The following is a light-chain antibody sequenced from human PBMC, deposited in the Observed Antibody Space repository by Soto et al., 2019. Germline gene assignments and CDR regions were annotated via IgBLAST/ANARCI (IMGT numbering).Light chain of an antibody. CDR3: QQYDGWPIT. CDR1: QSVSSH. J-gene: IGKJ5*01. CDR2: DAS. Sequence: SQSPYTLSLSQGERATLSCRASQSVSSHLAWYQHKPGQAPRLLFYDASTRATGIPARFSGSGSGTEFTLTISSLQSEDFAVYYCQQYDGWPITFGQGTRLEIK. V-gene: IGKV3-15*01.